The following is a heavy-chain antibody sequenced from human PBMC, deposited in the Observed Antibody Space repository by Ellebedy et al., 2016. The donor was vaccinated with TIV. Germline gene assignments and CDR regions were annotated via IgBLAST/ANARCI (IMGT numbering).Heavy chain of an antibody. D-gene: IGHD5-12*01. J-gene: IGHJ4*02. V-gene: IGHV1-69*13. Sequence: SVKVSXXASGGTFSSYAISWVRQAPGQGLEWMGGIIPIFGTANYAQKFQGGVTITADESTSTAYMELSSLRSEDTAVYYCARGGYSGYDSSYYFDYWGQGTLVTVSS. CDR2: IIPIFGTA. CDR1: GGTFSSYA. CDR3: ARGGYSGYDSSYYFDY.